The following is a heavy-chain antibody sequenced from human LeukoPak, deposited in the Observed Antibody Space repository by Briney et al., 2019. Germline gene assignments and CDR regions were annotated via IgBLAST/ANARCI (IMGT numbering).Heavy chain of an antibody. CDR2: IYSGGNT. Sequence: GGSLRLSCAASGFTVSSNYMSWVRQAPGKGLEWGSVIYSGGNTYYADSVKGRFTISRDSSKNTPYLQMNSLRAEDTAVYYCARGRPYFDYWGQGTLVTVSS. CDR1: GFTVSSNY. D-gene: IGHD2-21*01. CDR3: ARGRPYFDY. J-gene: IGHJ4*02. V-gene: IGHV3-53*01.